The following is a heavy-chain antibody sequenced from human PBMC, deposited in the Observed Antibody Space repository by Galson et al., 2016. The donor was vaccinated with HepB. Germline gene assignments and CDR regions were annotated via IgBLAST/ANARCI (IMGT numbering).Heavy chain of an antibody. V-gene: IGHV3-7*01. CDR1: GFTFSSYY. J-gene: IGHJ6*02. Sequence: SLRLSCAASGFTFSSYYMSWVRQVPGKGLEWVANMNQDGSERLYMDSVRGRFTISRDNAKNSLYLQMNSLRAEDTAVYYCARFGCTTCFNFYYYGMDVWGQGTTVTVSS. D-gene: IGHD2-2*01. CDR3: ARFGCTTCFNFYYYGMDV. CDR2: MNQDGSER.